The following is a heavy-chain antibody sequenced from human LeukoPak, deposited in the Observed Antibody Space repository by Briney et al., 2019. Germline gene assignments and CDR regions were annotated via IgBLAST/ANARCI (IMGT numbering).Heavy chain of an antibody. CDR2: IYTSGST. D-gene: IGHD3-22*01. Sequence: SETLSLTCTVSGGSISSYYWSWIRQPAGKGLEWIGRIYTSGSTNYNPSLKSRVTMSVDTSKNQFSLKLSSVTAADTAVYYCARDRDDSSGYYRPHFDYWGQGTLVTVSS. CDR1: GGSISSYY. J-gene: IGHJ4*02. V-gene: IGHV4-4*07. CDR3: ARDRDDSSGYYRPHFDY.